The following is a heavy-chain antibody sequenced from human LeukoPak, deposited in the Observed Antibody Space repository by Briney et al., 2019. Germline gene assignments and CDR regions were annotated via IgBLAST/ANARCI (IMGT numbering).Heavy chain of an antibody. V-gene: IGHV4-59*01. J-gene: IGHJ3*02. CDR2: IYYSGST. Sequence: SETLSLTCTVSGGSISSYYWSWIRQPPGKGLEWIGYIYYSGSTNYNPSLKSRVTISVDTSKNQFSLKLSSVTAEDTAVYYCASLGTTGLAHAFDIWGQGTMVTVSS. CDR3: ASLGTTGLAHAFDI. D-gene: IGHD1-1*01. CDR1: GGSISSYY.